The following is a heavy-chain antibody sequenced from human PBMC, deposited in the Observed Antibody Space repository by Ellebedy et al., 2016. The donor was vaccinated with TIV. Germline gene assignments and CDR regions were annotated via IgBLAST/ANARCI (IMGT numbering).Heavy chain of an antibody. CDR1: GGSISSYY. Sequence: MPSETLSLTCTVSGGSISSYYWSWIRQPPGKGLEWIGYIYYSGSTNYNPSLKSRVTISVDTSKNQFSLKLSSVTAADTAVYYCARAVAGTNWFDPWGQGTLVTVSS. CDR2: IYYSGST. J-gene: IGHJ5*02. V-gene: IGHV4-59*01. D-gene: IGHD6-19*01. CDR3: ARAVAGTNWFDP.